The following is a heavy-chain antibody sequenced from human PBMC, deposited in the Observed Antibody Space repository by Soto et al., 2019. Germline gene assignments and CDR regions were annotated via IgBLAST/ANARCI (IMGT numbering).Heavy chain of an antibody. Sequence: GGSLRLSCRASGFNTRVYSMSWVRQTPGKGLEWVAALSRSGGATYYADSVRGRFTISRDASKDTLFLQMSNLRAEDTALYYCSKGEMSTIRNSFDPWGQGTLVTVSS. J-gene: IGHJ5*02. CDR1: GFNTRVYS. V-gene: IGHV3-23*01. D-gene: IGHD1-7*01. CDR3: SKGEMSTIRNSFDP. CDR2: LSRSGGAT.